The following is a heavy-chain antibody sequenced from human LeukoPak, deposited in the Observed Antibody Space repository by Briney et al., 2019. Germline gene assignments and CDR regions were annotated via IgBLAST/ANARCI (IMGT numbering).Heavy chain of an antibody. CDR1: GYTFTHYY. CDR2: INSSGGST. CDR3: ARKLPTSRQEAFDI. D-gene: IGHD3-10*01. Sequence: ASVKVSCKASGYTFTHYYIYWVRQAPGQGLEWMGIINSSGGSTSYAQKFQGRVTMTRDTSTSTVYMELSSLRSEDTAVYYCARKLPTSRQEAFDIWGKGTVVTVSS. V-gene: IGHV1-46*01. J-gene: IGHJ3*02.